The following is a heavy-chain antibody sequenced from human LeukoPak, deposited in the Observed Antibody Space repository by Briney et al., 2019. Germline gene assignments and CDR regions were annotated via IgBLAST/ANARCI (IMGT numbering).Heavy chain of an antibody. Sequence: ASVKVSCKASGYTFTGYYMHWVRQAPGQGLEWMGRINPDSGGTNYAQKFQGRVTMTRDTSISTAYMELTRLTSDDAAVYYCARGAERGDYAGYWGQGTLVTVSS. J-gene: IGHJ4*02. CDR3: ARGAERGDYAGY. D-gene: IGHD4-17*01. CDR1: GYTFTGYY. CDR2: INPDSGGT. V-gene: IGHV1-2*06.